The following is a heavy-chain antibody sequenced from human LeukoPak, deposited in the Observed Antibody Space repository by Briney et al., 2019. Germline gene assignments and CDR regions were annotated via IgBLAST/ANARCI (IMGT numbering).Heavy chain of an antibody. V-gene: IGHV4-61*02. CDR1: GGSISSGSYY. CDR2: IHTSGST. D-gene: IGHD3-3*01. Sequence: PSETLSLTCTVSGGSISSGSYYWSWIRQPAGKGLEWIGRIHTSGSTNYNPSLKSRVTISVDTSKNQFSLKLSSVTAADTAVYYCARVRITIFGVANWFDPWGQGTLVTVSS. J-gene: IGHJ5*02. CDR3: ARVRITIFGVANWFDP.